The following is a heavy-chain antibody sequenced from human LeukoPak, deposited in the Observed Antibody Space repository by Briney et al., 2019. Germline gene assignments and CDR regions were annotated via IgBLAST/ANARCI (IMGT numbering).Heavy chain of an antibody. Sequence: GSSVKVSCKASGGTYSSYAISWVRQAPGQGLEWMVRIIPILDIANYAQKFQGRVTITADKSTSTAYMELSSLRSEDTAVYYCARDPAATAGVAAAGSYYFDYWGQGTLVTVSS. J-gene: IGHJ4*02. V-gene: IGHV1-69*04. CDR2: IIPILDIA. CDR3: ARDPAATAGVAAAGSYYFDY. D-gene: IGHD6-13*01. CDR1: GGTYSSYA.